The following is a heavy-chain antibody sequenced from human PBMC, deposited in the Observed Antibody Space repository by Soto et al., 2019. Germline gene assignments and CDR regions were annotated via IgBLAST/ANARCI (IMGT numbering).Heavy chain of an antibody. Sequence: ASVRVSCKASGYTFTSYAMHWVRQAPGQRLEWMGWINAGNGNTKYSQKFQGRVTITRDTSASTAYMELSSLRSEDTAVYYCARASRGLVGAFDIWGQGTMVTVSS. D-gene: IGHD6-6*01. CDR1: GYTFTSYA. CDR2: INAGNGNT. CDR3: ARASRGLVGAFDI. V-gene: IGHV1-3*01. J-gene: IGHJ3*02.